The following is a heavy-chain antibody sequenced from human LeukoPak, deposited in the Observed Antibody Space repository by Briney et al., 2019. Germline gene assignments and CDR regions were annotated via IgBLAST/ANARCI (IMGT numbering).Heavy chain of an antibody. Sequence: PGGSLRLSCAASGFTFSSYAMTWVRQAPGKGLEWVSSISSSSSYIYYADSVKGRFTISRDNAKNSLYLQMNSLRAEDTAVYYCARENQGKRSGSYGYWGQGTLVTVSS. J-gene: IGHJ4*02. CDR3: ARENQGKRSGSYGY. V-gene: IGHV3-21*01. CDR1: GFTFSSYA. D-gene: IGHD1-26*01. CDR2: ISSSSSYI.